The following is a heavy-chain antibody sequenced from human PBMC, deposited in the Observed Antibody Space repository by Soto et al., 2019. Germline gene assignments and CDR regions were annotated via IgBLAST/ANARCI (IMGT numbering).Heavy chain of an antibody. CDR1: GFTFSIYE. J-gene: IGHJ6*02. Sequence: GGSLRLSCAPSGFTFSIYEMNWVRQAPWKGLEWVSYISSSGSTIYYADSVKGRFTISRDNAKNSLYLLMDSLRAEDTAVYYCARDQEAGSFFPYYYGMDVWGQGTTVTVSS. D-gene: IGHD6-13*01. CDR3: ARDQEAGSFFPYYYGMDV. V-gene: IGHV3-48*03. CDR2: ISSSGSTI.